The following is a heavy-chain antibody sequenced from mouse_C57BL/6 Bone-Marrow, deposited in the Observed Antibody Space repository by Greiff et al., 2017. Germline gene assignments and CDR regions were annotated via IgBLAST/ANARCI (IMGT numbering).Heavy chain of an antibody. D-gene: IGHD4-1*01. CDR2: IWRGGST. V-gene: IGHV2-5*01. J-gene: IGHJ2*01. CDR1: GFSLTSYG. CDR3: AKEGLGPLDY. Sequence: VKLVESGPGLVQPSQSLSITCTVSGFSLTSYGVHWVRQSPGKGLEWLGVIWRGGSTDYNAAFMSRLSITKDNSKSQVFFKMNRLQADDTAIYCCAKEGLGPLDYWGQGTTLTVSS.